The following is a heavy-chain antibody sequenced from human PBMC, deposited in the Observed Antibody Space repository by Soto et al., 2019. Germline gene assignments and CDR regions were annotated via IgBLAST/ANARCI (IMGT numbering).Heavy chain of an antibody. V-gene: IGHV3-53*02. D-gene: IGHD2-2*01. J-gene: IGHJ3*02. Sequence: EVQLVETGGGLIQPGGSLRLSCAASGFTVSSNYMSWVRQAPGKGLEWVSVIYSGGSTYYADSVKGRFTISRDNSKNTLDLQMNSLRAEDTAVYYCARDQSCSSTSCYAGWAFDIWGQGTMVTVSS. CDR3: ARDQSCSSTSCYAGWAFDI. CDR2: IYSGGST. CDR1: GFTVSSNY.